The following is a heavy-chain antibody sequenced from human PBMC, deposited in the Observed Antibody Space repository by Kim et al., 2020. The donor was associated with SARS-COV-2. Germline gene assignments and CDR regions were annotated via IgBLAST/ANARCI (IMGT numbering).Heavy chain of an antibody. Sequence: ANYAQSSQGRVTITADESTGTADMELSSLRSEDTAVYYCARERGRGYFDYWGQGTLVTVSS. CDR2: A. J-gene: IGHJ4*02. CDR3: ARERGRGYFDY. V-gene: IGHV1-69*01.